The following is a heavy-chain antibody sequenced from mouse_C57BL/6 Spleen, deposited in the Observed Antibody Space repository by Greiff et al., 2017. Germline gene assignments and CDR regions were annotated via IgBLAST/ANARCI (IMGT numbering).Heavy chain of an antibody. D-gene: IGHD1-1*01. V-gene: IGHV5-4*01. Sequence: FTISRDNAKNNLYLQMSHLKSEDTAMYYCARSLITTVVPFDYWGQGTTLTVSS. J-gene: IGHJ2*01. CDR3: ARSLITTVVPFDY.